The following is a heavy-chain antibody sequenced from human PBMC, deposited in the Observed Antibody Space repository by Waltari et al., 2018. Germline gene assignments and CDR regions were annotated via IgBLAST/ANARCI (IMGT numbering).Heavy chain of an antibody. CDR1: GYSISSGYY. CDR3: ARDGIPRSAVADYYYYYGMDV. D-gene: IGHD6-19*01. V-gene: IGHV4-38-2*02. Sequence: QVQLQESGPGLVKPSETLSLTCAVSGYSISSGYYWGWIRQPPGKGLGWIGSIYHSGSTYYNPSLKSRVTISVDTSKNQFSLKLSSVTAADTAVYYCARDGIPRSAVADYYYYYGMDVWGQGTTVTVSS. J-gene: IGHJ6*02. CDR2: IYHSGST.